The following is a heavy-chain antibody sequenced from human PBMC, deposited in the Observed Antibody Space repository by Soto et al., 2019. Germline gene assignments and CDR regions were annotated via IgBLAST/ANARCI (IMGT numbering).Heavy chain of an antibody. D-gene: IGHD1-26*01. CDR1: GFTFSGYA. CDR3: ARRGSGSYYDY. Sequence: EVQLLESGGGLVQPGGSLRLSCAASGFTFSGYAMRWVRQAPVKGLEWVSAISGSGDSTYYADSVKGRFTITRDNSKNTLYLQMNSLRAEDTAVYYCARRGSGSYYDYWGQGTLGTVSS. V-gene: IGHV3-23*01. J-gene: IGHJ4*02. CDR2: ISGSGDST.